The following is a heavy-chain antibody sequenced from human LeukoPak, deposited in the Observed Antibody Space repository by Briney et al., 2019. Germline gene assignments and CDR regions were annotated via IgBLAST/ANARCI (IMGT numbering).Heavy chain of an antibody. CDR2: INPNSGGT. CDR1: GYTFTGYY. CDR3: ARVKVRCSGGSCYRAPPAYFDY. D-gene: IGHD2-15*01. Sequence: GASVKVSCKASGYTFTGYYMHWVRQAPGQGLEWMGWINPNSGGTNYAQKFQGRVTMTRDTSISTAYMELSRLRSDDTAVYYCARVKVRCSGGSCYRAPPAYFDYWGQGTLVTVSS. J-gene: IGHJ4*02. V-gene: IGHV1-2*02.